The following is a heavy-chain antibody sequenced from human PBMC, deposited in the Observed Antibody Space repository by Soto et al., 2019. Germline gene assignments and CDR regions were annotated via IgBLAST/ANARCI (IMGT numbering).Heavy chain of an antibody. CDR2: INHSGST. CDR3: AREGDTAMVIDY. J-gene: IGHJ4*02. CDR1: GGYFSGYY. D-gene: IGHD5-18*01. Sequence: SETLSLTCAVYGGYFSGYYLSWIRQPPGKGLEWIGEINHSGSTNYNPSLKSRVTISVDTSKNQFSLKLSSVTAADTAVYYCAREGDTAMVIDYWGQGTLVTVSS. V-gene: IGHV4-34*01.